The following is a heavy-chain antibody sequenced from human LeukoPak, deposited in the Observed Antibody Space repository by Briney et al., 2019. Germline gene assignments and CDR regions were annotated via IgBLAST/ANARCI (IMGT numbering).Heavy chain of an antibody. D-gene: IGHD3/OR15-3a*01. CDR1: GFRVCDYY. CDR3: ARDRAALQDWVEFDP. V-gene: IGHV3-66*03. Sequence: GGSLRLSCAVSGFRVCDYYMSWVRQAPGKGLEWVGLIRDSSVAFYADFVRGRFAISRDESENTLYLQMNSLRVEDTAVYFCARDRAALQDWVEFDPWGQGTPVIVSS. CDR2: IRDSSVA. J-gene: IGHJ5*02.